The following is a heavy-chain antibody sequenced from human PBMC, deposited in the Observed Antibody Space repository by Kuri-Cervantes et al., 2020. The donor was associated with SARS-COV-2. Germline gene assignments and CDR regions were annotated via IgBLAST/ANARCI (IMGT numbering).Heavy chain of an antibody. CDR2: INPSGGST. CDR1: GYTFTSYY. V-gene: IGHV1-46*01. J-gene: IGHJ3*02. D-gene: IGHD6-13*01. Sequence: ASVKVSCKASGYTFTSYYTHWVRQAPGQGLEWMGIINPSGGSTSYAQKFQGRGTMTRDTSTSTVYMELSSLRSEDTAVYYCARTRIAAAGTDAFDIWGQGTMVTVSS. CDR3: ARTRIAAAGTDAFDI.